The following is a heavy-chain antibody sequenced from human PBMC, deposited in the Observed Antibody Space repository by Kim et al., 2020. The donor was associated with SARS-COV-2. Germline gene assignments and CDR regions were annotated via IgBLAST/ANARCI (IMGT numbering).Heavy chain of an antibody. CDR3: ARAGRGDYGGKDYYYYGMDV. CDR2: ISSSSSYI. Sequence: GGSLRLSCAASGFTFSSYSMNWVRQAPGKGLEWVSSISSSSSYIYYADSVKGRFTISRDNAKNSLYLQMNSLRAEDTAVYYCARAGRGDYGGKDYYYYGMDVWGQGTTVTVSS. J-gene: IGHJ6*02. CDR1: GFTFSSYS. D-gene: IGHD4-17*01. V-gene: IGHV3-21*01.